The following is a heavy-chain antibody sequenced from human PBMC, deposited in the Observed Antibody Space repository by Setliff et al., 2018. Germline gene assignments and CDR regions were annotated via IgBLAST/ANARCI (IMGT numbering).Heavy chain of an antibody. CDR2: IYYTGST. CDR3: RFWSSYYKNDY. CDR1: GVSISSSSHY. D-gene: IGHD3-3*01. J-gene: IGHJ4*02. Sequence: SETLSLTCTVSGVSISSSSHYWGWIRQPPGKGLEWIGSIYYTGSTYYNPSLKSRVTMSVDTSKRQFSLKLGSATAADTAVYYCRFWSSYYKNDYWAQGTLVTVSS. V-gene: IGHV4-39*07.